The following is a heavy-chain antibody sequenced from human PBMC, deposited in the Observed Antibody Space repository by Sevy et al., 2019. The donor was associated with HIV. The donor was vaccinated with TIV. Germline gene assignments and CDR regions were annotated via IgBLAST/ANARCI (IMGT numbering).Heavy chain of an antibody. CDR1: GFTFDDYA. J-gene: IGHJ6*02. V-gene: IGHV3-9*01. CDR3: AKVEQGAYCSSTSCSNKGYYYYGMDV. Sequence: GGSLRLSCAASGFTFDDYAMHWVRQAPGKGLEWVSGISWNSGSIGYADSVKGRFTISRDNAKNSLYLQMNSLRAEDKALYYCAKVEQGAYCSSTSCSNKGYYYYGMDVWGQGTTVTVSS. CDR2: ISWNSGSI. D-gene: IGHD2-2*01.